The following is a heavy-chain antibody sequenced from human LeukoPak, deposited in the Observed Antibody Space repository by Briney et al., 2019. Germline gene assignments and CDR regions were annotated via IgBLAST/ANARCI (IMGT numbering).Heavy chain of an antibody. V-gene: IGHV1-46*01. J-gene: IGHJ4*02. CDR3: ARDLIVPVGLTGSGSYSTDY. CDR1: GYTFTSYY. CDR2: INPSGGST. Sequence: ASVKVSCKASGYTFTSYYMHWVRQAPGQGLEWMGIINPSGGSTSYAQKFQGRVTMTRDTSKNQFSLKLSSVTAADTAVYYCARDLIVPVGLTGSGSYSTDYWGQGTLVSVSS. D-gene: IGHD3-10*01.